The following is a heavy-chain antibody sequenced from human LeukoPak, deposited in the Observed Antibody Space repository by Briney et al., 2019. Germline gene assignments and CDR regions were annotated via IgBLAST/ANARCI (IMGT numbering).Heavy chain of an antibody. J-gene: IGHJ4*02. Sequence: LPGGSLRLSCAASGFTFRTSAFSWVRQSPGRGLEWVSTVGTDSDTYYADSVKGRFTISRDNSKNTVYLQMTGLRADDTAVYYCAKKTPGTHPFDSWGQGTLVTVSP. V-gene: IGHV3-23*01. D-gene: IGHD6-13*01. CDR3: AKKTPGTHPFDS. CDR1: GFTFRTSA. CDR2: VGTDSDT.